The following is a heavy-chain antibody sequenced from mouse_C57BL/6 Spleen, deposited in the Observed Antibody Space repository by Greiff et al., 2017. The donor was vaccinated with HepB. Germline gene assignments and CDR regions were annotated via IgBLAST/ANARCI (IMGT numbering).Heavy chain of an antibody. CDR3: ARSEGYDNWYFDV. CDR1: GYSFTGYF. V-gene: IGHV1-20*01. CDR2: INPYNGDT. J-gene: IGHJ1*03. D-gene: IGHD2-2*01. Sequence: VQLQQSGPELVKPGDSVKISCKASGYSFTGYFMNWVMQSHGKSLEWIGRINPYNGDTFYNQKFKGKATLTVDKSSSTAHMELRSQTSEDSAVYYCARSEGYDNWYFDVWGTGTTVTVSS.